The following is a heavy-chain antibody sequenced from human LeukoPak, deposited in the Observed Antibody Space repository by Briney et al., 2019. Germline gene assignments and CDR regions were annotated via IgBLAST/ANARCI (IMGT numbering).Heavy chain of an antibody. J-gene: IGHJ4*02. CDR1: GFTFGDYA. V-gene: IGHV3-20*04. D-gene: IGHD3-3*01. Sequence: GGSLRLSCAASGFTFGDYAMNWVRQAPGKGLEWVSGINCNGGSIYYRDSVKGRFTISRDNAKNSLYLQMNSLRAEDTALYYCARVKGSGYRNSIDYWGKGTLVTVSS. CDR3: ARVKGSGYRNSIDY. CDR2: INCNGGSI.